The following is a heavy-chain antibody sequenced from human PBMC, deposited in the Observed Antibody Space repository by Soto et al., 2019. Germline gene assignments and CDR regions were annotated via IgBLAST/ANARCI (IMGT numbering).Heavy chain of an antibody. V-gene: IGHV1-24*01. CDR2: FDPEDGET. J-gene: IGHJ4*02. D-gene: IGHD4-17*01. CDR1: GYTLTELS. Sequence: ASVKVSCKVSGYTLTELSMHWVRQAPGKGLEWMGGFDPEDGETIYAQKFQGRVTMTEDTSTDTAYMELSSLRSEDTAVYYCATVAYGDYDFYYWGQGTLVTVSS. CDR3: ATVAYGDYDFYY.